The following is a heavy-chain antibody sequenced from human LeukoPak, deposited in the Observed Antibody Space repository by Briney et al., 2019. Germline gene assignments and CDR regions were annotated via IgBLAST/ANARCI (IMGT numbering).Heavy chain of an antibody. J-gene: IGHJ4*02. Sequence: GGSLRLSCAASGFTFSSYGMHWVRQAPGKGLEWVAFIRYDGSNKYYADSVKGRFTISRDNSKNTLYLQMNSLRAEDTAVYYCAKSVTGTTYYFDYWGQGTLVTVSS. CDR1: GFTFSSYG. CDR3: AKSVTGTTYYFDY. CDR2: IRYDGSNK. V-gene: IGHV3-30*02. D-gene: IGHD1/OR15-1a*01.